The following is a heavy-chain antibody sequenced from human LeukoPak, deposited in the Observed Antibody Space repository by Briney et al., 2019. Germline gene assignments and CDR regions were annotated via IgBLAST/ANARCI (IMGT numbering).Heavy chain of an antibody. V-gene: IGHV5-51*01. CDR2: IYPGDSDT. Sequence: PGESLKISCKDSGNSFTSYWIGWVRQMPGKGLEWMGIIYPGDSDTRYSPSFQGQVTISADKSISTAYLQWSSLKASDTAMYYCARRLGYCSGGSCPNWFDPWGQGTLVTVSS. CDR1: GNSFTSYW. D-gene: IGHD2-15*01. CDR3: ARRLGYCSGGSCPNWFDP. J-gene: IGHJ5*02.